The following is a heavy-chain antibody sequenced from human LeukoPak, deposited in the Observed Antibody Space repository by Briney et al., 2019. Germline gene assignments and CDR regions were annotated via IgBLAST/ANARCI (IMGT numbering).Heavy chain of an antibody. CDR1: GFTFSSFG. V-gene: IGHV3-23*01. CDR2: ISGSGSIT. J-gene: IGHJ4*02. D-gene: IGHD2-21*02. Sequence: GGSLRLSCAASGFTFSSFGMSWVRQAPGKGLEWVSTISGSGSITYYADSMKGRFAISRDNSKNTLYLQVNTLRAEDTAVYYCAKDLWSVVTLTLDYWGQGTLVTVSS. CDR3: AKDLWSVVTLTLDY.